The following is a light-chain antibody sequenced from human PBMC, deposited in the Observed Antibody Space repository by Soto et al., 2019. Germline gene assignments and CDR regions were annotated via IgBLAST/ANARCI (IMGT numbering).Light chain of an antibody. J-gene: IGLJ2*01. Sequence: QSVLTQPASVSGSPGQSITISCTGTSSDVGGYNYVSWYQQHPGKAPKLMIYDVSNRPSGVSNRFSGSKSGNPASLTISGLQAEEWPDYYCSSYARSNTVVFGGGTKLTAL. CDR2: DVS. V-gene: IGLV2-14*01. CDR3: SSYARSNTVV. CDR1: SSDVGGYNY.